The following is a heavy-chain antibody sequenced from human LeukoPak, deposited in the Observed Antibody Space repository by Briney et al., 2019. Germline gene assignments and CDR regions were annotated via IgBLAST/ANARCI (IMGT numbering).Heavy chain of an antibody. J-gene: IGHJ4*02. Sequence: ASVTVSCKASGYTFTSYAMYWVRQAPGQGLEWMGWINTNTGNPTYAQGFTGRFVFSLDTSVSTAYLQISSLKAEDTAVYYCARDGSWSGYYLSFDYWGQGTLVTVSS. CDR2: INTNTGNP. V-gene: IGHV7-4-1*02. CDR1: GYTFTSYA. D-gene: IGHD3-3*01. CDR3: ARDGSWSGYYLSFDY.